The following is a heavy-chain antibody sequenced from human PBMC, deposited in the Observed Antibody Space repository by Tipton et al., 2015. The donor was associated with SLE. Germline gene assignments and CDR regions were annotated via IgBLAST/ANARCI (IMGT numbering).Heavy chain of an antibody. CDR1: GFTVSNNY. Sequence: SLRLSCSASGFTVSNNYMHWVRQAPGKGLEWVSVIYSGGSTYYADSVKGRFTISRDNAKNTVYLQMNSLRAEDTAVYYCARAPLLAVSDFWGQGTLVTVSS. J-gene: IGHJ4*02. CDR3: ARAPLLAVSDF. V-gene: IGHV3-66*02. D-gene: IGHD3-3*01. CDR2: IYSGGST.